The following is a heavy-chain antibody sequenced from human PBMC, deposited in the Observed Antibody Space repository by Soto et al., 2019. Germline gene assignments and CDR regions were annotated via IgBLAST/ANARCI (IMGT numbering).Heavy chain of an antibody. CDR3: ARHSVFDYYYYMDV. CDR2: IYPGGSDT. Sequence: HGEALKISCKGSGYSFTSYWIGWVRQMPGKGLEWMGIIYPGGSDTRYSPSFQGQVTISADKSISTAYLQWSSLKASDTAMYYCARHSVFDYYYYMDVWGKGTTVTVSS. CDR1: GYSFTSYW. J-gene: IGHJ6*03. V-gene: IGHV5-51*01.